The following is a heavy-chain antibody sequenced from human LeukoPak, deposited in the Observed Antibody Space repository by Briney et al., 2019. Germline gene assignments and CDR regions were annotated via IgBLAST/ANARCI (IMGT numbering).Heavy chain of an antibody. CDR3: ARVSYGGNSYYFDY. J-gene: IGHJ4*02. V-gene: IGHV4-59*01. CDR1: GGSISSYY. D-gene: IGHD4-23*01. Sequence: SETLSLTCTVSGGSISSYYRCWIRQPPGKGLEWIGYIYYSGSTNYNPSLKSRVTISVDTSKNQFSLKLSSVTAADTAVYYCARVSYGGNSYYFDYWGQGTLVTVSS. CDR2: IYYSGST.